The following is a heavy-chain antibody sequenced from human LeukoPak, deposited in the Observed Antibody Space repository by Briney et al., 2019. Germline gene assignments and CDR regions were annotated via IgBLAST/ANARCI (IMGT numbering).Heavy chain of an antibody. D-gene: IGHD1-26*01. J-gene: IGHJ4*02. CDR1: GYIFTGYY. Sequence: ASVKVSCKASGYIFTGYYMRWVRQAPGQGLEWMGWINPNSGGTNSAQKFQGRVTMTRDTSISTAYMELSRLTSDDTAVYYCARHPYSGSYHFGYWGQGTLVTVSS. CDR3: ARHPYSGSYHFGY. CDR2: INPNSGGT. V-gene: IGHV1-2*02.